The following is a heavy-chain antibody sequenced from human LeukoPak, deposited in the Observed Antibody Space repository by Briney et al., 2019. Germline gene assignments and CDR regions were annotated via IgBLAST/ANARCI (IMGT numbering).Heavy chain of an antibody. D-gene: IGHD2-15*01. CDR2: ISWDGGST. CDR3: AAWGGSHSDY. V-gene: IGHV3-43D*03. CDR1: GFTFDDYA. J-gene: IGHJ4*02. Sequence: GGSLRLSCAASGFTFDDYAMHWVRQAPGKGLEWVSLISWDGGSTYYADSVKGRFTISRDNSKNSLYLQMNSLRAEDTALYYCAAWGGSHSDYWGQGTLVTVSS.